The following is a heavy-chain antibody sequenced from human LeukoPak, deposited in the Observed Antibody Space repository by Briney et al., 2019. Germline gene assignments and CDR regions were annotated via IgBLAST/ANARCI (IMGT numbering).Heavy chain of an antibody. CDR2: IYFSGST. J-gene: IGHJ4*02. CDR1: GDSIATTAFY. CDR3: ASRGSGLHPFDY. D-gene: IGHD6-25*01. Sequence: PSETLSLTCTVSGDSIATTAFYWGWIRQPPGKGLEWVGTIYFSGSTYYNPSLKSRVTMSMDTAKNQFSLTLASATPADTAVYSCASRGSGLHPFDYCGQGTLVPV. V-gene: IGHV4-39*01.